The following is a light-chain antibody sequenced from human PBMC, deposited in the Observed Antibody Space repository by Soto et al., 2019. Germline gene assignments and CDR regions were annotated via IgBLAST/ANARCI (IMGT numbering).Light chain of an antibody. J-gene: IGLJ1*01. CDR2: EGG. Sequence: QSALTQPASVSGSPGQSITISCTGTSSDVGSHNLVSWYQQHPGKAPKLMIYEGGKRPSGVSNRFSGSKSGNSASLTISGLQAEDEADYYCCSYAGSSTGYVFGTGTKVTVL. V-gene: IGLV2-23*01. CDR1: SSDVGSHNL. CDR3: CSYAGSSTGYV.